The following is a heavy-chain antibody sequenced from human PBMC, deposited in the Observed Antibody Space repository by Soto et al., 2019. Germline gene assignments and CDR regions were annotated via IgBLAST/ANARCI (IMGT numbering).Heavy chain of an antibody. J-gene: IGHJ6*02. Sequence: QVQLVQSGAEVKKPGSSVKVSCKASGGTFSSYAISWVRQAPGHGLEWMGGIIPIFGTANYAQKFQGRVTISAYESTSIAYMERSSLRSEDTAVYYGASDPLRRVCIYSYGIDGWGQGTTVTVSS. D-gene: IGHD2-8*01. CDR1: GGTFSSYA. CDR2: IIPIFGTA. CDR3: ASDPLRRVCIYSYGIDG. V-gene: IGHV1-69*01.